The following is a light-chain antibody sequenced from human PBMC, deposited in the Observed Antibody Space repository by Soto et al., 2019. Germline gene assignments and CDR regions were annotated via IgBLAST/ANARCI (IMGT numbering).Light chain of an antibody. Sequence: QSVLTQPPSVSAAPGQKVTISCSGSTSNIGNNFVSWYQHLPGTAPKLLIHANNQRPSGVPDRFSGSKSGTSASLAISWLQSEEADYYCAAWDDSLNGYVFGTGTKVTVL. V-gene: IGLV1-44*01. CDR3: AAWDDSLNGYV. J-gene: IGLJ1*01. CDR1: TSNIGNNF. CDR2: ANN.